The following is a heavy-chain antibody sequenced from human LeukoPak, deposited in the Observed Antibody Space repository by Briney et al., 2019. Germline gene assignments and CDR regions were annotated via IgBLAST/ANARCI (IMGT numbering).Heavy chain of an antibody. J-gene: IGHJ4*02. V-gene: IGHV3-48*01. D-gene: IGHD3-9*01. Sequence: GGSLTLSCAASGFTFSSYSMKWVRQPPGKGLEWVAYIISISTNIYYADSVKGRFTISRDNAKNSLCLQMNSLRAEDTAVFYCAREQYDTWSRRGNFDSWGQGTLVIVSS. CDR2: IISISTNI. CDR1: GFTFSSYS. CDR3: AREQYDTWSRRGNFDS.